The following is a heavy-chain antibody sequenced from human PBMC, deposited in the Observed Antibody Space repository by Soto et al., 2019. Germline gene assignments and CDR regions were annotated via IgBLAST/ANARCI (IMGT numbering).Heavy chain of an antibody. V-gene: IGHV3-15*05. Sequence: EVQLVESGGGLVKPGGSLRLSCAASGFNFSNGWMSWVRQAPGKGLEWVGRIKSKVHGETTDYAAHVKGRFTISRDDSKNTLYLQMHGLQTEDTAVYYCSTDEWEWGQGTLVTVSS. D-gene: IGHD1-26*01. CDR1: GFNFSNGW. CDR2: IKSKVHGETT. J-gene: IGHJ4*02. CDR3: STDEWE.